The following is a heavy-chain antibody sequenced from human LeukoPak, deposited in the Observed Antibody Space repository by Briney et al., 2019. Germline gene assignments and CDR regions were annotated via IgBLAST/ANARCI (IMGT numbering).Heavy chain of an antibody. CDR1: AFTLRNYW. V-gene: IGHV3-7*01. J-gene: IGHJ4*02. CDR2: IKQDESEK. CDR3: ARALDSSSSRYQAFEY. Sequence: PGGSLRLSCVASAFTLRNYWMSWVRQAPGKGLEWVANIKQDESEKYYVDSVKGRFTISRDNAKNSLYLQMNSLRAEDTAVYYCARALDSSSSRYQAFEYWGQGTLVTVSS. D-gene: IGHD2-2*01.